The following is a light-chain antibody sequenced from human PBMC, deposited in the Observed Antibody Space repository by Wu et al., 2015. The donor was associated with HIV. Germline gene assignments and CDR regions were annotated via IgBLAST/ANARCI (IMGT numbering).Light chain of an antibody. Sequence: IILTQSPGTLSLSPGERATLSCRASQSVSSIYLAWVQQKPGQAPRLLIYGASNRATGIPDRFRGSGSGTDFTLTISRLEPEDFAVYYCQQYGSSPRITFGQGTRLEI. V-gene: IGKV3-20*01. CDR2: GAS. J-gene: IGKJ5*01. CDR3: QQYGSSPRIT. CDR1: QSVSSIY.